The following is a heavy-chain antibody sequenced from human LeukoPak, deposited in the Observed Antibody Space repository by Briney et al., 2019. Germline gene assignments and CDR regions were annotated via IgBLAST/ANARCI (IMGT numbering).Heavy chain of an antibody. Sequence: GGSLRLSCAASGFTFSSYAMHWVRQAPGEGLEYVSAISSNGGSTYYANSVKGRFTISRDNSKNTLYLQMGRLRAEDMAVYYCARELNLGGFDYWGQGTLVTVSS. J-gene: IGHJ4*02. CDR2: ISSNGGST. V-gene: IGHV3-64*01. CDR3: ARELNLGGFDY. CDR1: GFTFSSYA. D-gene: IGHD1-14*01.